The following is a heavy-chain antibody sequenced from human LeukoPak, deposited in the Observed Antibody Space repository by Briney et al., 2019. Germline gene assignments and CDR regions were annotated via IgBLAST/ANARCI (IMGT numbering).Heavy chain of an antibody. CDR2: IYTSGST. CDR3: ASYWSGYYGY. V-gene: IGHV4-4*09. D-gene: IGHD3-3*01. CDR1: GGSISSYY. J-gene: IGHJ4*02. Sequence: SETLSLTCTVSGGSISSYYWSWIRQPPGKGLEWIGYIYTSGSTNYNPSLKSRVTISVDTSKNQFSLKLSSVTAADTAVYYCASYWSGYYGYRGQGTLVTVSS.